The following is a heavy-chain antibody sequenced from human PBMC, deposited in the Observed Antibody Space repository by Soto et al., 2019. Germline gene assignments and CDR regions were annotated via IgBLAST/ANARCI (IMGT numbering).Heavy chain of an antibody. V-gene: IGHV4-34*01. CDR2: INHSGST. J-gene: IGHJ5*02. Sequence: SETLSLTCAVYGGSFSGYYWSWIRQPPGKGLEWIGEINHSGSTNYNPSLKSRVTISVDTSKNQFSLKLSSVTAADTAVYYCAISPSDIVVVVAATANWFDPGGQGTLVTVSS. D-gene: IGHD2-15*01. CDR3: AISPSDIVVVVAATANWFDP. CDR1: GGSFSGYY.